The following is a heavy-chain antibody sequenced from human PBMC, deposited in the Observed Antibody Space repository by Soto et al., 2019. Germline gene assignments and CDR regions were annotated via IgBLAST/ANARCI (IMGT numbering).Heavy chain of an antibody. Sequence: EVQLLESGGGLVQPGGSLRLSCAASGFTFSSYSMSWVRQAPGKGLEWVSAISGCGGSTYYADSVKGRFTIARDNSKNTLYPQMNSLRDEDTAVYYCAKAETIVGATLFDYWGQGTLVTVSS. CDR2: ISGCGGST. J-gene: IGHJ4*02. CDR3: AKAETIVGATLFDY. V-gene: IGHV3-23*01. D-gene: IGHD1-26*01. CDR1: GFTFSSYS.